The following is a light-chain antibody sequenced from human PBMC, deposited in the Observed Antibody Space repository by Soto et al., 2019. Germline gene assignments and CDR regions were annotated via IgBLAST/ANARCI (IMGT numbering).Light chain of an antibody. CDR2: GIN. CDR3: AAWDDSLSGSVV. CDR1: SSNIGRNT. Sequence: QSVLTQPPSASGTPGQRVTISCSGSSSNIGRNTVSWYQRLPGTAPQLLIYGINKRPSGVPDRFSGSTSGTSASLAISGLQSEDEAIYYCAAWDDSLSGSVVFGGGTKVTVL. J-gene: IGLJ2*01. V-gene: IGLV1-44*01.